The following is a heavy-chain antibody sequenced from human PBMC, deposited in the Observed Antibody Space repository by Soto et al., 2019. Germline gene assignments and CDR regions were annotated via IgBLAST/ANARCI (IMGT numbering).Heavy chain of an antibody. CDR3: AITTTAHNGFDL. J-gene: IGHJ5*02. D-gene: IGHD4-17*01. CDR1: GGTFTNYA. V-gene: IGHV1-69*01. CDR2: IIPISGAV. Sequence: QVQLVQSGAEVKKPGSSVKVSCKASGGTFTNYAINWVRQAPGQGLEWMGGIIPISGAVNYAQKFQGRVTITADESTSTVYMALSSLRSENTAVYYCAITTTAHNGFDLWGQGTLVTVSS.